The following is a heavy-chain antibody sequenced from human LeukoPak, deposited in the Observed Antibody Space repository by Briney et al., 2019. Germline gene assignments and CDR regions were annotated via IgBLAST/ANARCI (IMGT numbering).Heavy chain of an antibody. CDR3: ARHMVRGVIGH. CDR1: GGTFSSYA. CDR2: ISAYNGNT. Sequence: ASVKVSCKASGGTFSSYAISWVRQAPGQGLEWMGWISAYNGNTNYAQKLQGRVTMTTDTSTSTAYMELRSLRSDDTAVYYCARHMVRGVIGHWGQGTLVTVSS. D-gene: IGHD3-10*01. J-gene: IGHJ4*02. V-gene: IGHV1-18*01.